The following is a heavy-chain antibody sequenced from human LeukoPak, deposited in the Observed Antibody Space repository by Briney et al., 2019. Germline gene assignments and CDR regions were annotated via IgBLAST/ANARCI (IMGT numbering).Heavy chain of an antibody. J-gene: IGHJ4*02. Sequence: SETLSLTCTVSGGSISSSSYYWGWIRQPPGKGLEWIGSIYYSGSTYYNPSLKSRVTISVDTSKNQFSLKLSSVTAADTAVYYCARDRDRRGGSYYFDYWGRGTLVTVSS. CDR1: GGSISSSSYY. CDR3: ARDRDRRGGSYYFDY. V-gene: IGHV4-39*07. D-gene: IGHD1-26*01. CDR2: IYYSGST.